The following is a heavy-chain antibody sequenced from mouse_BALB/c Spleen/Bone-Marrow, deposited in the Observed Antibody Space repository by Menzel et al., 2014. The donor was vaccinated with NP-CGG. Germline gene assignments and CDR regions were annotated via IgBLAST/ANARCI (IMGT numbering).Heavy chain of an antibody. V-gene: IGHV5-6-5*01. CDR1: GFTLSSYA. D-gene: IGHD1-1*01. Sequence: EVMLVESGGGLVKPGGSLKLSCAASGFTLSSYAMSWVRQTPEKRLEWVASFSSGGNIYYPDSVKGRFTISRDNVRNILYLQMSSLRSEDTAMYYCARGGLVRGYGMDCWGQGTSVTVSS. CDR3: ARGGLVRGYGMDC. J-gene: IGHJ4*01. CDR2: FSSGGNI.